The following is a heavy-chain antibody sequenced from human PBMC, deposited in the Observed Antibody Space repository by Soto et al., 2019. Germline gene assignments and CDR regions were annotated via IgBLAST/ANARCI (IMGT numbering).Heavy chain of an antibody. V-gene: IGHV3-30-3*01. J-gene: IGHJ4*02. CDR3: AREEFEDGRGHFDY. Sequence: QVQLVESGGGVVQPGGSLRLSCAASGFTFSTSVMHWVRQAPGKGLEWMAIISYGGVNKYYEDSVKGRFTISRDISESTLYLQMNRLRTEDTAVYYCAREEFEDGRGHFDYWGQGTLVSVSS. CDR1: GFTFSTSV. CDR2: ISYGGVNK. D-gene: IGHD3-22*01.